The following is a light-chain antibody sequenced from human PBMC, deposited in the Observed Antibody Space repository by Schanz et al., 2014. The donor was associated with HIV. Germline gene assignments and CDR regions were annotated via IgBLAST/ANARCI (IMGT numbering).Light chain of an antibody. Sequence: QSVLTQPASVSGSPGQSITISCTGSSSDVGTYNSVSWYHQHPGKAPKLIIYGVANRPSGVSHRFSGSKSGNTASLTVSGLQPEDEADYYCSSYVDTYSVLFGGGTKLTVL. CDR3: SSYVDTYSVL. V-gene: IGLV2-14*03. CDR2: GVA. J-gene: IGLJ3*02. CDR1: SSDVGTYNS.